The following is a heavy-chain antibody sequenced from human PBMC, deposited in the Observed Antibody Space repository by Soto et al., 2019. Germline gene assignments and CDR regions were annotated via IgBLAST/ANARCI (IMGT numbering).Heavy chain of an antibody. V-gene: IGHV3-23*01. CDR1: GFAFNAYA. D-gene: IGHD3-3*01. J-gene: IGHJ4*02. CDR2: ISGGGGAI. CDR3: ARSVSSIEPADY. Sequence: EVQLLESGGDLVQPGGSLTLSCAASGFAFNAYAMNWVRQAPGKGLAWVSAISGGGGAIYYADSVKGRFTISRDNSKNTLYLHMSILGAEDTANYYCARSVSSIEPADYWGQGTLVTVSS.